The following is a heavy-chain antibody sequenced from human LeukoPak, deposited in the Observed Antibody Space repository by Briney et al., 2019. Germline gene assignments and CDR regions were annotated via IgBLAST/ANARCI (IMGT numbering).Heavy chain of an antibody. Sequence: ASVKVSCKASGFTFSKYYMHWVRQAPGQGLEWMGWINTNTGNPTYAQGFTGRFVFSLDTSVSTAYLQISSLKAEDTAVYYCASLDYSSGNWGQGTLVTVSS. D-gene: IGHD6-19*01. CDR1: GFTFSKYY. CDR3: ASLDYSSGN. J-gene: IGHJ4*02. V-gene: IGHV7-4-1*02. CDR2: INTNTGNP.